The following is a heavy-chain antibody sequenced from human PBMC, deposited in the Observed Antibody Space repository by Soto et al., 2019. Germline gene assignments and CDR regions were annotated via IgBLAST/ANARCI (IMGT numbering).Heavy chain of an antibody. J-gene: IGHJ4*02. V-gene: IGHV4-59*01. CDR1: GGSISSYY. CDR3: ARDPVGTAAAAPYFDY. Sequence: SETLSLTCTVSGGSISSYYWSWIRQPPGKGLEWIGYIYYSGSTNYNPSLKSRVTISVDTSKNQFSLKLSSVTAADTAVYYCARDPVGTAAAAPYFDYWGQGTLVTVSS. D-gene: IGHD6-13*01. CDR2: IYYSGST.